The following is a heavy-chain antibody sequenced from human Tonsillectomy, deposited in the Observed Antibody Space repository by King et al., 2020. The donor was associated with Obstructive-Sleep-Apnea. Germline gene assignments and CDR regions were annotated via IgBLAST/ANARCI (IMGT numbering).Heavy chain of an antibody. D-gene: IGHD2-15*01. CDR3: ARGRYCSGGSCYDAFDI. Sequence: VQLVESGAEVKKPGASVKVSCKASGYTFTSYDINWVRQATGQGLEWMGWMNPNSGNTGYAQKLQGRVTMTRNTSISTAYMELSSLRSEDTAVYYCARGRYCSGGSCYDAFDIWGQGTMVTVSS. V-gene: IGHV1-8*01. CDR2: MNPNSGNT. J-gene: IGHJ3*02. CDR1: GYTFTSYD.